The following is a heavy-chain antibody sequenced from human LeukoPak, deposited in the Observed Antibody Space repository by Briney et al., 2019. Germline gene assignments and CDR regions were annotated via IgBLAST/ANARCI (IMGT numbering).Heavy chain of an antibody. Sequence: PSETLSLTCAVYGGSFSGYYWTWIRQPPGKGLEWIGSIYYSGSTYYNPSLKSRVTISVDTSKNQFSLKLSSVTAADTAVYYCATTYYDFWSGPNDAFDIWGQGTMVTVSS. J-gene: IGHJ3*02. V-gene: IGHV4-34*01. D-gene: IGHD3-3*01. CDR3: ATTYYDFWSGPNDAFDI. CDR2: IYYSGST. CDR1: GGSFSGYY.